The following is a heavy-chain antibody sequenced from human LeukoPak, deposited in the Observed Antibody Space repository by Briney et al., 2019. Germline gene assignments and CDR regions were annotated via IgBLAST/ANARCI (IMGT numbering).Heavy chain of an antibody. V-gene: IGHV3-30*03. CDR2: ISYDGSNK. CDR1: GVTFSSYG. D-gene: IGHD5-12*01. CDR3: ELRDGYNLYYFDY. J-gene: IGHJ4*02. Sequence: GGSLRLSCAASGVTFSSYGMHWVRQAPGKGLEWVAVISYDGSNKYYADSVKGRFTISRDNSKNTLYLQMNSLRAEDTPVYYCELRDGYNLYYFDYWGQGTLVTVSS.